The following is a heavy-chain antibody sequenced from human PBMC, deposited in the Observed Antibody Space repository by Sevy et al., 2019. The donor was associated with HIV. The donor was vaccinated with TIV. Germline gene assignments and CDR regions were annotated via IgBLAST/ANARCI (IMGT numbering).Heavy chain of an antibody. CDR1: GFTFNIYS. V-gene: IGHV3-21*01. Sequence: GVSLRLSCAASGFTFNIYSMNWVRQAPGKGLEWVSSMSSSSSYIYYADSVKGRFTISRDNAKNSLYLQMNSLRAEDTAVYYCARGIVTTYNIDYWGQGTLVTVSS. CDR2: MSSSSSYI. D-gene: IGHD4-4*01. CDR3: ARGIVTTYNIDY. J-gene: IGHJ4*02.